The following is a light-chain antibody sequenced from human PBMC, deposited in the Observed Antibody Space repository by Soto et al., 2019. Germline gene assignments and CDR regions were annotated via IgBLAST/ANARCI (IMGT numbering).Light chain of an antibody. Sequence: EIVLTQSPATLSLSPGERATLSCRASQGVSSYLAWYQQKPGQAPRLIIYGTSTRATGIPARFSGSRSGTDFTLTISSLEPEDFGVYFCHQRNKFGQGTRLEI. V-gene: IGKV3D-11*01. CDR3: HQRNK. CDR2: GTS. J-gene: IGKJ5*01. CDR1: QGVSSY.